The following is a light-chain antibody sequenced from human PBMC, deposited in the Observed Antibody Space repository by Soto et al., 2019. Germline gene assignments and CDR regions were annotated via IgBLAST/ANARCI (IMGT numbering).Light chain of an antibody. V-gene: IGLV2-11*01. J-gene: IGLJ1*01. CDR2: DVS. Sequence: QSVLTQPRSVSGSPGQSVTISCTGTSSDVGGYNYVSWYQQHPGKAPKLMIYDVSKRPSGVPDRFSGSKSGNTASLTISGLQAEDEADYSCCSYAGSDVFGTGTKVTVL. CDR3: CSYAGSDV. CDR1: SSDVGGYNY.